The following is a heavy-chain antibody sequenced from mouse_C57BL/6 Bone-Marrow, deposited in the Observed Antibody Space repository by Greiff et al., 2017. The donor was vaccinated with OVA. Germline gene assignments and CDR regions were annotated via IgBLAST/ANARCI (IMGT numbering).Heavy chain of an antibody. CDR2: IDPNSGGT. D-gene: IGHD1-1*01. Sequence: QVQLKQPGAELVKPGASVKLSCKASGYTFTSYWMHWVKQRPGRGLEWIGRIDPNSGGTKYNEKFKSKATLTVDKPSSTAYMQLSSLTSEDSAVYYCARSFITTVVATDYWGQGTTLTVSS. CDR1: GYTFTSYW. J-gene: IGHJ2*01. CDR3: ARSFITTVVATDY. V-gene: IGHV1-72*01.